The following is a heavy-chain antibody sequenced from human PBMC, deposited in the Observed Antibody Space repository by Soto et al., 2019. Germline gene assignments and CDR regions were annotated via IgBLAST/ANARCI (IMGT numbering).Heavy chain of an antibody. CDR1: GYPFTGHY. CDR3: ARGGSWYAF. D-gene: IGHD6-13*01. CDR2: ISNSGST. V-gene: IGHV1-2*02. Sequence: QVQLIQSGAEVKRPGASVKVSCKTSGYPFTGHYVHWLRQAPGQGFEWMGWISNSGSTKYAQNFQGRVTMTRDTSITTAYMELKGLKSDDAAVYYCARGGSWYAFWGQGTLVTVSS. J-gene: IGHJ4*02.